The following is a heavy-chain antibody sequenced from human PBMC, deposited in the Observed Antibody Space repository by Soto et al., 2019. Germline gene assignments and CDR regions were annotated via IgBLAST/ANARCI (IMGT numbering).Heavy chain of an antibody. CDR2: IWYDGTRS. CDR3: AWFLGGYGNYVTD. Sequence: QVQLVESGGGVVQPGRSLRLSCAVSGFIFSNYGMHWVRQAPGKRLEWVSIIWYDGTRSSYADSVKGRFTISRDNSKNALYLQMVRLRTEDTAVYYCAWFLGGYGNYVTDWGQGTLVTVSS. D-gene: IGHD4-17*01. V-gene: IGHV3-33*01. J-gene: IGHJ4*02. CDR1: GFIFSNYG.